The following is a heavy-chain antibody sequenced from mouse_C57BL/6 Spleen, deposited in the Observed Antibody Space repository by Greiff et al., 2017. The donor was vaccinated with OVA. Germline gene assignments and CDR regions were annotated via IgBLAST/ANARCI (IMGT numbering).Heavy chain of an antibody. CDR1: GFNFKDDY. CDR2: IDPENGDT. V-gene: IGHV14-4*01. Sequence: EVQLQQSGAELVRPGASVKLSCTASGFNFKDDYMHWVKQRPEQGLEWIGWIDPENGDTEYASKFQGKATITADTSSNTAYLQLSSLASEDTAVYYWTTGPSGRDYWGQGTTLTVSS. CDR3: TTGPSGRDY. J-gene: IGHJ2*01.